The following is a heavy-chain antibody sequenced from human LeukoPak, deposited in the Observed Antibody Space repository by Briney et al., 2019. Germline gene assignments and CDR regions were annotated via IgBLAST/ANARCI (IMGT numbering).Heavy chain of an antibody. J-gene: IGHJ3*02. Sequence: SETLSLTYSVSGGSISNSNWWSWVRQPPRKGLEWIGEIYYSGNTNYNPSLKSRVTISVDKSKNQVSLKLTSVTAADTAVYYCARVPDYGDLYDAFDIWGQGTMVTVSS. D-gene: IGHD4-17*01. CDR2: IYYSGNT. CDR3: ARVPDYGDLYDAFDI. CDR1: GGSISNSNW. V-gene: IGHV4-4*02.